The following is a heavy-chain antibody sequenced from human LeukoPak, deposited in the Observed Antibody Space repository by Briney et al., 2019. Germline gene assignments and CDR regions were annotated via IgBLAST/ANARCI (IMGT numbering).Heavy chain of an antibody. CDR1: GFTFSNYG. J-gene: IGHJ4*02. Sequence: GGSLRLSCAASGFTFSNYGMHWVRQAPGKGLEWVAFIRYDGSNKYYADSVKGRFTISRDNSKNTLYLQMNSLRAEDTAVYYCAKAGGPYYYDSSGLDFDYWGQGTLVTVSS. D-gene: IGHD3-22*01. CDR2: IRYDGSNK. V-gene: IGHV3-30*02. CDR3: AKAGGPYYYDSSGLDFDY.